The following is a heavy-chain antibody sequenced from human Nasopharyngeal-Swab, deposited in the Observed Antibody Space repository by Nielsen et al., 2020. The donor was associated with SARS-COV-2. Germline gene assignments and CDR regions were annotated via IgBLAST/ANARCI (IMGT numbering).Heavy chain of an antibody. CDR3: ARITMVRGVIIYWYFDL. CDR2: IIPIFGTA. J-gene: IGHJ2*01. Sequence: SVKVSCKASGYTFTGYYMHWVRQAPGQGLEWMGGIIPIFGTANYAQKFQGRVTITADESTSTAYMELSSLRSEDTAVYYCARITMVRGVIIYWYFDLWGRGTLVTVSS. D-gene: IGHD3-10*01. V-gene: IGHV1-69*13. CDR1: GYTFTGYY.